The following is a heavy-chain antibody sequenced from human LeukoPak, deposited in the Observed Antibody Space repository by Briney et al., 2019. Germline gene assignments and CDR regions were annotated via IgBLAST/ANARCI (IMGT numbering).Heavy chain of an antibody. CDR3: ARGSYYFDP. CDR2: IYTSGST. V-gene: IGHV4-61*02. D-gene: IGHD6-6*01. CDR1: GGSISSGSYY. J-gene: IGHJ4*02. Sequence: SETLSLTCTVSGGSISSGSYYWSWIRQPARKGLEWIGRIYTSGSTNYNPSLKSRVTISLDTSRNQFSLKLSSVTAADTALYYCARGSYYFDPWGQGTLVTVSS.